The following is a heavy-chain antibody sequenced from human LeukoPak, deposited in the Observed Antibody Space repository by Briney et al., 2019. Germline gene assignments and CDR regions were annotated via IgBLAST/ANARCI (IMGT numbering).Heavy chain of an antibody. Sequence: GGSLRLSCAASGFTFSSYGMHWVRQAPGKGLEWVAVMSYDGSNDYYADSVKGRFTISRDNSRNTLYLQMNSLRSDDTAVYYCARDHGDWFGELSLDYWGQGTLVTVSS. CDR1: GFTFSSYG. D-gene: IGHD3-10*01. CDR2: MSYDGSND. J-gene: IGHJ4*02. CDR3: ARDHGDWFGELSLDY. V-gene: IGHV3-30*03.